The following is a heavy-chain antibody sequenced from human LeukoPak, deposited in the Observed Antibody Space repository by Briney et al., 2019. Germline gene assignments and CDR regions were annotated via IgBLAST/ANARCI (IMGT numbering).Heavy chain of an antibody. CDR1: GFTFSTFW. CDR3: ARDGCSGRSCYSRKRFDY. D-gene: IGHD2-15*01. V-gene: IGHV3-7*01. J-gene: IGHJ4*02. Sequence: PGGSLRLSCAASGFTFSTFWMSWVRQAPGKGLEWVANIKQDGSEKYYVDPVKGRFTISRDNAKNSLYLQMNSLRAEDTAVYFCARDGCSGRSCYSRKRFDYWGQGTLVTVSS. CDR2: IKQDGSEK.